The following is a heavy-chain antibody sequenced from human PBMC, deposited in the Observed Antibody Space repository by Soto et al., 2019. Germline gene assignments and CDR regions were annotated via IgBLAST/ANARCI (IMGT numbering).Heavy chain of an antibody. D-gene: IGHD5-12*01. J-gene: IGHJ6*02. CDR3: ARAHIVATMSGYGMDV. V-gene: IGHV5-51*01. CDR1: GYSFTSYW. CDR2: IYPGDSDT. Sequence: GESLKISCKVSGYSFTSYWIGWVRQMPGKGLGWMGIIYPGDSDTRYSPSFQGQVTISADKSISTAYLQWSSLKASDTAMYYCARAHIVATMSGYGMDVWGQGTTVTVSS.